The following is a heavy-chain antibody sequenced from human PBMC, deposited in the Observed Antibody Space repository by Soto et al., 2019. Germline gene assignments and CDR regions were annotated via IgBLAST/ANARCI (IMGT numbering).Heavy chain of an antibody. J-gene: IGHJ3*01. V-gene: IGHV3-9*01. CDR1: GFTFDDYA. CDR2: ISWNSGSI. CDR3: AKDKV. Sequence: EVQLVESGGGLVQPGRSLRLSCAASGFTFDDYAMHWVRQAPGKGLEWVSGISWNSGSIGYADSVKGRFTISRDNAKNSLYLQMNSLRAEDTALYYCAKDKVWGQGTMAPVSS.